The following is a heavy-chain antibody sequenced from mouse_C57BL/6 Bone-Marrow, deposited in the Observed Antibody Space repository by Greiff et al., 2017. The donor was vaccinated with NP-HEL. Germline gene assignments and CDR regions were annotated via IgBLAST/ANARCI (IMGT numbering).Heavy chain of an antibody. CDR1: GYTFTDYY. V-gene: IGHV1-26*01. CDR3: SHYYGSNPFAY. J-gene: IGHJ3*01. D-gene: IGHD1-1*01. Sequence: EVQLQQSGPELVKPGASVKISCKASGYTFTDYYMNWVKQSHGKSLEWIGDINPNNGGTSYNQKFKGKATLTVDKSSSTAYMELRSLTSEDSAVYYCSHYYGSNPFAYWGQGTLVTVSA. CDR2: INPNNGGT.